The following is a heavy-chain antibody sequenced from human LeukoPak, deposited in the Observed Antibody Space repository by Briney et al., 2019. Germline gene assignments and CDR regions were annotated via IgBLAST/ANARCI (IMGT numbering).Heavy chain of an antibody. Sequence: PSETLSLTCAVYGGSFSGYYWSWIRQPPGKGLEWIGEINHSGSTNYNPSLKSRVTISVDTSKNQFSLKLSSVTAEDTAVYYCARDLHGSGSYSLWRGRSYYFDYWGQGTLVTVSS. V-gene: IGHV4-34*01. J-gene: IGHJ4*02. D-gene: IGHD3-10*01. CDR1: GGSFSGYY. CDR3: ARDLHGSGSYSLWRGRSYYFDY. CDR2: INHSGST.